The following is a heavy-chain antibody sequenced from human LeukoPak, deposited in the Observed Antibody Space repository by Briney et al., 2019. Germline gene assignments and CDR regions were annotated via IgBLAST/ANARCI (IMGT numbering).Heavy chain of an antibody. CDR1: GFTISRYD. V-gene: IGHV3-13*01. D-gene: IGHD6-25*01. Sequence: GGSLRLSCAASGFTISRYDMHWVRQPTGKGLEWVSAIDTASDTYYPGSVKGRFTISRENAKNSLYLLMNSLRAGDTAVYYCARVFTARSGGYDAFDIWGQGTMVTVSS. CDR2: IDTASDT. J-gene: IGHJ3*02. CDR3: ARVFTARSGGYDAFDI.